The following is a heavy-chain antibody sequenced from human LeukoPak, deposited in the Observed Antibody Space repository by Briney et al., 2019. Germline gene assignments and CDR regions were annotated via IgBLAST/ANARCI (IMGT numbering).Heavy chain of an antibody. CDR3: ATRDFYGSGTYSPFDF. V-gene: IGHV5-51*01. J-gene: IGHJ4*02. CDR2: IYPDDSDT. Sequence: GESLKISCQGSGYRLTSYWIAWVRQLAGEGLEWMGIIYPDDSDTKYNPSFQGQVTISADKSISTTYLQWSSLKASDTAMYYCATRDFYGSGTYSPFDFWAQGTLVSVPS. D-gene: IGHD3-10*01. CDR1: GYRLTSYW.